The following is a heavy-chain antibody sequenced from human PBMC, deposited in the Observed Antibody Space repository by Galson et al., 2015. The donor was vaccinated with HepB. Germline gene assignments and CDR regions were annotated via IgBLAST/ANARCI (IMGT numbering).Heavy chain of an antibody. Sequence: SLRLSCAASGFTFSSYAMSWVRQAPGKGLEWVSAISGSGGSTYYADSVKGRFTISRDNSKNTLYLQMNSLRAEDTAVYYCAKGGYGDYGEAYYWGQGTLVTVSS. J-gene: IGHJ4*02. CDR2: ISGSGGST. V-gene: IGHV3-23*01. CDR1: GFTFSSYA. CDR3: AKGGYGDYGEAYY. D-gene: IGHD4-17*01.